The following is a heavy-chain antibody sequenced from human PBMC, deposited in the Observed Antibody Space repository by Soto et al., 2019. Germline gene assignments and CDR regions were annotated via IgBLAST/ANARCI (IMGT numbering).Heavy chain of an antibody. V-gene: IGHV1-69*01. D-gene: IGHD4-17*01. Sequence: QVQLVQSGAEVKKPGSSVKVSCKASGGTLSNYAFTWVRQAPGQGLEWMGGIIPIFNTANYAQRFQGRVTITADESMSTAYMELNSLRSEDTAVYYCARVRPTDYVGNYNNGMDVWGQGTPVTVSS. CDR2: IIPIFNTA. CDR1: GGTLSNYA. J-gene: IGHJ6*02. CDR3: ARVRPTDYVGNYNNGMDV.